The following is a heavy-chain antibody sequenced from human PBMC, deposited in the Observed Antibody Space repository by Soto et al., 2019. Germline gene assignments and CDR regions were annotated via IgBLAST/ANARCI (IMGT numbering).Heavy chain of an antibody. Sequence: GGSLRLTCAASGFTFSSYAMSWVRQAPGKGLEWVSGISGSGDSTYYADSVKGRFTISRDNSKNTLYLQMNSLRAEDTAVYYCAKGVPGIAVAGTGYFQHWGQGTLVTVSS. CDR3: AKGVPGIAVAGTGYFQH. D-gene: IGHD6-19*01. J-gene: IGHJ1*01. V-gene: IGHV3-23*01. CDR1: GFTFSSYA. CDR2: ISGSGDST.